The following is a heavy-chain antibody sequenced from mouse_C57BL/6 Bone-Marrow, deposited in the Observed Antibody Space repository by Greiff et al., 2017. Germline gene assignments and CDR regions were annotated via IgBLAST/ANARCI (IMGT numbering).Heavy chain of an antibody. V-gene: IGHV1-54*01. CDR3: ARRRTMVTTDYFDY. D-gene: IGHD2-2*01. CDR2: INPGSGGT. Sequence: QVQLQQSGAELVRPGTSGKVSCKASGYAFTNYLVEGVKQRPGPGLEWIGVINPGSGGTYYNEKFKGKATLTADKSSSTAYMQLSSLTSEDSAVYFCARRRTMVTTDYFDYWGQGTTLTVSS. J-gene: IGHJ2*01. CDR1: GYAFTNYL.